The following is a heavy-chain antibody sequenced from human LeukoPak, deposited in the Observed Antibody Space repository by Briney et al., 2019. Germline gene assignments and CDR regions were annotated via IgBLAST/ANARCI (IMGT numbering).Heavy chain of an antibody. CDR2: INWNGGST. Sequence: GGSLRLSCAASGFTFSSYSMSWVRQAPGKGLEWVSGINWNGGSTGYADSVKGRFTISRDNAKNSLYLQMNSLRAEDTALYYCARDGDYGTYYYYMDVWGKGTTVTVSS. CDR1: GFTFSSYS. D-gene: IGHD4-17*01. J-gene: IGHJ6*03. V-gene: IGHV3-20*04. CDR3: ARDGDYGTYYYYMDV.